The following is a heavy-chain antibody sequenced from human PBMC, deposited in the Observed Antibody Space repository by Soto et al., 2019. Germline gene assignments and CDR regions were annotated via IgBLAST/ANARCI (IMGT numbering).Heavy chain of an antibody. D-gene: IGHD6-19*01. Sequence: SETLSLTCAISGAPITWGDYSWNWIRQPPGKGLEWIGKVNHNGRNNYNPSLKSRVTISLDMSKNQISLKLTSVTAADTAVYYCARGGSSDWQVAFDFWGQGTMVTVSS. CDR2: VNHNGRN. CDR3: ARGGSSDWQVAFDF. CDR1: GAPITWGDYS. V-gene: IGHV4-30-2*01. J-gene: IGHJ3*01.